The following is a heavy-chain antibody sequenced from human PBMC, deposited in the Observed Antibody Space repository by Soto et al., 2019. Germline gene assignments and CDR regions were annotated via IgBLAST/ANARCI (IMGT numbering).Heavy chain of an antibody. CDR1: GYTFTNFG. CDR2: ISGYNGDT. D-gene: IGHD2-15*01. CDR3: ARDRDCSGGTCYLGGFVY. J-gene: IGHJ4*02. Sequence: ASVKVSCKASGYTFTNFGISWVRQAPGQGLGWMGWISGYNGDTNYLQKFQDRVTMTTDTSMNIAYMELRSLRSDDSAMYYCARDRDCSGGTCYLGGFVYWGQGTLVTVSS. V-gene: IGHV1-18*04.